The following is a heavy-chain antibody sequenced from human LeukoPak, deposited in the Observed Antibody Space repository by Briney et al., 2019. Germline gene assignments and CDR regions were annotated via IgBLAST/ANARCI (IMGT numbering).Heavy chain of an antibody. CDR3: ARDGAGYYYYYMDV. J-gene: IGHJ6*03. V-gene: IGHV4-39*07. D-gene: IGHD3-16*01. Sequence: SETLSLTCNVSGVSISSSSYYWGWIRQPPGKGLEWIGSIYYSGSTYYNPSLKSRVTISVDTSKNQFSLKVSSVTAADTAVYYCARDGAGYYYYYMDVWGKGTTVTVSS. CDR2: IYYSGST. CDR1: GVSISSSSYY.